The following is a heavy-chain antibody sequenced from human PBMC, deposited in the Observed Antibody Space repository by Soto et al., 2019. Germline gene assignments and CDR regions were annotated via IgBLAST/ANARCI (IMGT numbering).Heavy chain of an antibody. J-gene: IGHJ4*02. CDR1: EFTFSRYG. Sequence: PGGSLRLSCAASEFTFSRYGMHWVRQAPGKGLEWVAVISYDGSNKYYADSVKGRFTISRDNSKNTLYLQMNSLRAEDTAVYYCAKYRLIMRVFSRSLDFWGQGTLVTVFS. CDR2: ISYDGSNK. D-gene: IGHD3-16*02. V-gene: IGHV3-30*18. CDR3: AKYRLIMRVFSRSLDF.